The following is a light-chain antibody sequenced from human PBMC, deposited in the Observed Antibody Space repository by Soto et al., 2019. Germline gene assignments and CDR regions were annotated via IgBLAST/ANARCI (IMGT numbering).Light chain of an antibody. V-gene: IGLV2-14*01. CDR1: SSDVGGYNY. CDR2: EVS. J-gene: IGLJ1*01. CDR3: SSYTSSSTPS. Sequence: QSALTQPASVSGSPGQSITISCTGTSSDVGGYNYVSWYQQHPGKAPKLMIYEVSNRPSGVSNRFSGSESGNTASLTISGLQAEDEADYYCSSYTSSSTPSFGTGTKVTVL.